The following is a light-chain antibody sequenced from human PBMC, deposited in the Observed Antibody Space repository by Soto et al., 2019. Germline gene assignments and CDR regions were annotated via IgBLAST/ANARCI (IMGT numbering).Light chain of an antibody. J-gene: IGKJ5*01. CDR3: LQRRDSPIT. V-gene: IGKV1-39*01. CDR2: AAS. Sequence: DIQMTQSPSSLSASVGDRVTITCRASQSISSYLNWYQQKPGKAPKLLIYAASSLQSGVPSRFSGSGSGTDFTLTISCVEPEDFAVYYCLQRRDSPITFGQGTRLEIK. CDR1: QSISSY.